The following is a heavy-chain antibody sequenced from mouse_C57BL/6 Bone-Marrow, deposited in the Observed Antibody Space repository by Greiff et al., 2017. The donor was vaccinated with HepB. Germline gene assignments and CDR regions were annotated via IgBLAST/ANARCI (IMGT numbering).Heavy chain of an antibody. V-gene: IGHV1-55*01. J-gene: IGHJ1*03. CDR3: ARLKGYYYGSSYDWYFDV. D-gene: IGHD1-1*01. CDR1: GYTFTSYW. CDR2: IYPGSGSP. Sequence: VQLQQPGAELVKPGASVKMSCKASGYTFTSYWITWVKRRPGQGLEWIGDIYPGSGSPNYNEKFKSKATLTVDTSSSTAYMQLSSLTSEDSAVYYCARLKGYYYGSSYDWYFDVWGTGTTVTVSS.